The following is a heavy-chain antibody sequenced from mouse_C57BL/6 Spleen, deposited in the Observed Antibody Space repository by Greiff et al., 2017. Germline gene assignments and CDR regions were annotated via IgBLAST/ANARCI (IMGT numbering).Heavy chain of an antibody. J-gene: IGHJ1*03. V-gene: IGHV5-12*01. CDR3: ARRGYDYDWYFDV. CDR2: ISNGCVIT. CDR1: VFTFSDYY. D-gene: IGHD2-4*01. Sequence: SGGFLVQPGVSLKLSFSASVFTFSDYYMYWVRHTPAKMLECFAYISNGCVITYYPDTVKGRFTISRDNAKNTLYLQMSRLKSEDTAMYYCARRGYDYDWYFDVWGTGTTVTVSS.